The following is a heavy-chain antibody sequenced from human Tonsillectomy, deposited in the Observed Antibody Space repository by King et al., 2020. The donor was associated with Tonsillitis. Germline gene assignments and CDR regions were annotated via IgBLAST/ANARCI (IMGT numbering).Heavy chain of an antibody. Sequence: VQLQESGPGLVKPSQTLSLTCTVSGGSIDTANYYWSWIRQHPGKGLDWIGYISYSGSTYYSPSLKSRLIISRDTSKNQFSLKLRSVTAADTAVYYCAREVDYWGQGTLVTVSS. CDR1: GGSIDTANYY. CDR2: ISYSGST. V-gene: IGHV4-31*03. CDR3: AREVDY. J-gene: IGHJ4*02.